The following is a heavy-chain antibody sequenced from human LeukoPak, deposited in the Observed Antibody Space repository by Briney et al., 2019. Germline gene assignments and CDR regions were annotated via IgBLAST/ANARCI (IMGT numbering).Heavy chain of an antibody. D-gene: IGHD6-19*01. CDR2: INPNSGGT. CDR1: GYTFTCYY. J-gene: IGHJ3*02. CDR3: AGVAGMGYAFDI. V-gene: IGHV1-2*02. Sequence: ASVKVSCKASGYTFTCYYMHWVRQAPGQGLEWMGWINPNSGGTNYAQKFQGRVTMTRDTSISTAYMELSRLRSDDAAVYYCAGVAGMGYAFDIWGQGTMVTVSS.